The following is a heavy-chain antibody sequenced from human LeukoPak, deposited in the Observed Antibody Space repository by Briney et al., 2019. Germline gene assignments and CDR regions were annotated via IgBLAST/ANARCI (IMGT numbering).Heavy chain of an antibody. D-gene: IGHD3-22*01. CDR2: ISSSSSTI. V-gene: IGHV3-48*01. CDR3: ANHEPYYYDSSGYPSDY. J-gene: IGHJ4*02. CDR1: GFTFSSYS. Sequence: GGSLRLSCAASGFTFSSYSMNWVRQAPGKGLEWVSYISSSSSTIYYADSVKGRFTISRDNSKNTLYLQMNSLRAEDTAVYYCANHEPYYYDSSGYPSDYWGQGTLVTVSS.